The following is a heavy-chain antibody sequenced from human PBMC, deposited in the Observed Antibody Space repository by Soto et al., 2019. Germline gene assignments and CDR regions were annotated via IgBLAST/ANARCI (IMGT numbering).Heavy chain of an antibody. CDR1: GYTLTGYH. V-gene: IGHV1-2*02. J-gene: IGHJ4*02. CDR3: ARDYSGYGYIDY. Sequence: ASVKVSCKASGYTLTGYHIQWMRQAPGQGLEWMGWINPNNGGTKYAQKSQGRVTMTRDTSISTAYMELSRLRHDDTAVYYCARDYSGYGYIDYWGQGTLVTVSS. D-gene: IGHD5-12*01. CDR2: INPNNGGT.